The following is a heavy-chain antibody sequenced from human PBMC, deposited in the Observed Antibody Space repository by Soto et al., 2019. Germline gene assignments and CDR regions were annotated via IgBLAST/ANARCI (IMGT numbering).Heavy chain of an antibody. J-gene: IGHJ4*02. Sequence: PGGSLRLSCAASGFTFSSYSMNWVRQAPGKGLEWVSSISSSSSYIYYADSVKGRFTISRDNAKNSLYLQMNSLRAEDTAVYYCARESGTYFLGLDYWGLGTLVTGSS. CDR2: ISSSSSYI. CDR3: ARESGTYFLGLDY. V-gene: IGHV3-21*01. CDR1: GFTFSSYS. D-gene: IGHD1-26*01.